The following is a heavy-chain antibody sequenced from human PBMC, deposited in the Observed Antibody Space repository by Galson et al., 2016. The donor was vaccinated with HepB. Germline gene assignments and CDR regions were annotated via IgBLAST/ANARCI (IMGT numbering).Heavy chain of an antibody. V-gene: IGHV6-1*01. D-gene: IGHD5/OR15-5a*01. CDR3: ARVSLITASVGTGSAVDF. CDR1: GDSVSSNSAA. J-gene: IGHJ4*02. CDR2: IYYRSNWHY. Sequence: CAISGDSVSSNSAAWNWIRQSPSRGLAWPGRIYYRSNWHYDYAVSVKSRVHINPDTSKNQFSLQLNSVTPEDTAVYYCARVSLITASVGTGSAVDFWGLGTPVTVSS.